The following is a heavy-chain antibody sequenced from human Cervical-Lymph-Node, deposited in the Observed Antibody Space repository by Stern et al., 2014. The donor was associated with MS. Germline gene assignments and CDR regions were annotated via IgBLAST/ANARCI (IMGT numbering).Heavy chain of an antibody. J-gene: IGHJ4*02. CDR2: INSDASIT. CDR3: ARDGATGYSSGRPDY. V-gene: IGHV3-74*01. CDR1: GFTFSRHW. D-gene: IGHD6-19*01. Sequence: EVQLEESGGGLVQPGGSLRLSCAASGFTFSRHWMHWVRQAPGKGLVWVSRINSDASITTYADSVKGRFTISRDNAKNTLYLQMNSLRAEDTAVYYCARDGATGYSSGRPDYWGQGTLVTVSS.